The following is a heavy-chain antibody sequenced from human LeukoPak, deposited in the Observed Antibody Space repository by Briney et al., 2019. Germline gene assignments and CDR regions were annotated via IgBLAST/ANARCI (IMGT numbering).Heavy chain of an antibody. D-gene: IGHD3-22*01. CDR3: ARRRLTYYYDSSGYPFDY. J-gene: IGHJ4*02. CDR1: GGSFSGYY. V-gene: IGHV4-34*01. Sequence: SETLSLTCAVYGGSFSGYYWSWIRQPPGKGLEWIGEINHSGSTNYNPSLKSRVTISVDTSKNQFSLKLSSVTAADTAVYYCARRRLTYYYDSSGYPFDYWGQGTLVTVPS. CDR2: INHSGST.